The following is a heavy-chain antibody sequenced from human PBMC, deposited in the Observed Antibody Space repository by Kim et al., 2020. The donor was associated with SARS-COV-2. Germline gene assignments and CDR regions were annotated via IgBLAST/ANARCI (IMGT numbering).Heavy chain of an antibody. CDR3: ARVDWGLGFAFEI. D-gene: IGHD7-27*01. V-gene: IGHV4-59*01. J-gene: IGHJ3*02. Sequence: YNPSLKSRVTRSVDTSKNQFSLKLSSVTAADTAVYYCARVDWGLGFAFEIWGQGTMVTVSS.